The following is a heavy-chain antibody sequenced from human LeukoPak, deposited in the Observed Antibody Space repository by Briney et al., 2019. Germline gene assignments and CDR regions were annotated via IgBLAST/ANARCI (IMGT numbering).Heavy chain of an antibody. CDR1: GYTFTSFF. Sequence: ASVKVSCTASGYTFTSFFMHWVRQAPGQGLEWMGIINPRGGSATSAQRFQGRLTVIRDTSTSTVYMELSSLTSEDTAVYYCAREAGDGSGSYDYWGQGTLVSVSS. D-gene: IGHD3-10*01. V-gene: IGHV1-46*01. CDR2: INPRGGSA. J-gene: IGHJ4*02. CDR3: AREAGDGSGSYDY.